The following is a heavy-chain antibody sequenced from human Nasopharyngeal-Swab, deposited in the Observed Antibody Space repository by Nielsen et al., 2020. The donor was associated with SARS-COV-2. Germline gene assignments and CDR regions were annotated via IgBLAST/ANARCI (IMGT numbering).Heavy chain of an antibody. D-gene: IGHD6-13*01. CDR2: IYYSGST. V-gene: IGHV4-59*01. J-gene: IGHJ6*03. Sequence: SETLSLTCAVSGGSISSYSWSWIRLPPGKGLEWIGYIYYSGSTNYSPSLKSRVTISVDTSKNQFSLKPNSVTAADTAVYYCARTAGYYYMDVWGKGTTVTVSS. CDR3: ARTAGYYYMDV. CDR1: GGSISSYS.